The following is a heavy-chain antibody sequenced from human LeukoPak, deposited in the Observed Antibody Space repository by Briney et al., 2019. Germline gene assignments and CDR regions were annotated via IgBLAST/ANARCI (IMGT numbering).Heavy chain of an antibody. CDR2: IYYSGST. V-gene: IGHV4-30-4*01. CDR3: ASNTAMVSVAFDI. CDR1: GGSISSGDYY. J-gene: IGHJ3*02. Sequence: SQTLSLTCTVSGGSISSGDYYWSWIRQPPGKGLEWIGYIYYSGSTYYNPSLKSRVTISVDTSKNQFSLKLSSVTAADTAVYYCASNTAMVSVAFDIWGQGTMVTVSS. D-gene: IGHD5-18*01.